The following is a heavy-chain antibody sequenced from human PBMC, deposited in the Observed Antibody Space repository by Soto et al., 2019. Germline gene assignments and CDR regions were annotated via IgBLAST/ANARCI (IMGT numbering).Heavy chain of an antibody. D-gene: IGHD6-13*01. CDR1: GGSITDDY. J-gene: IGHJ5*02. V-gene: IGHV4-59*01. CDR2: FFYNGNT. Sequence: SETLSLTCTVSGGSITDDYWIWIRQPPGKGLEWIGYFFYNGNTNYNPSLKSRVTISIDTSKNQFSLKLSSVNAADTAVYYCAKVGRIAAAGTWFDPWGQGTLVTVSS. CDR3: AKVGRIAAAGTWFDP.